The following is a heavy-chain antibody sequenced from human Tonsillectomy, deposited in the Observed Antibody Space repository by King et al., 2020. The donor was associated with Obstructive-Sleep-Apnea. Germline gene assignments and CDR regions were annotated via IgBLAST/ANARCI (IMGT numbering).Heavy chain of an antibody. J-gene: IGHJ6*02. CDR1: GFTFSTYS. D-gene: IGHD3-3*01. CDR2: ISSSSSTT. CDR3: VNNYDFWSGYYPYGMDV. V-gene: IGHV3-48*04. Sequence: QLVQSGGGLVQPGGSLRLSCVASGFTFSTYSMNWVRQAPGKGREWISHISSSSSTTDYPDSVKGRFTISRDNAKNSLYLQMNSLRAEDTAVYYCVNNYDFWSGYYPYGMDVWGQGTTVTVSS.